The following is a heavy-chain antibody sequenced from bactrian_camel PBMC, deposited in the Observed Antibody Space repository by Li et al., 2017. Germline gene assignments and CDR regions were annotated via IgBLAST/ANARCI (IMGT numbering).Heavy chain of an antibody. CDR3: AKASAPVVVVTPDLPESGPEYNY. V-gene: IGHV3S1*01. D-gene: IGHD2*01. CDR1: GFIFSSQR. J-gene: IGHJ4*01. Sequence: HVQLVESGGGLVQPGGSLRLSCLASGFIFSSQRMHWVRQAPGKGLEWVSVIYNDGKTTNYADSVKGRFTISRDNARNTLYLQLNSLKTEDTAMYYCAKASAPVVVVTPDLPESGPEYNYWGQGTQVTVS. CDR2: IYNDGKTT.